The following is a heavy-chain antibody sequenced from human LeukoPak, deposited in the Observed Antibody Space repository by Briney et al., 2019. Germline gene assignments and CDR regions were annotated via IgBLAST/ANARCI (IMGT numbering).Heavy chain of an antibody. CDR3: ARGIVGAIASFPIFDY. V-gene: IGHV3-53*01. J-gene: IGHJ4*02. Sequence: GGSLRLSCAASGFTVSSNYMSWVRQAPGKGLEWVSVIYSGGSTYYADSVKGRFTISRDNSKNTLYLQMNSLRAEDTAVYYCARGIVGAIASFPIFDYWGQGTLVTVSS. D-gene: IGHD1-26*01. CDR1: GFTVSSNY. CDR2: IYSGGST.